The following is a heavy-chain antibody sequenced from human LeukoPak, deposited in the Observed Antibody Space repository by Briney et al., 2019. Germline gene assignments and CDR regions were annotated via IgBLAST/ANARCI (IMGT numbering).Heavy chain of an antibody. J-gene: IGHJ6*03. CDR3: AKRGGYSSSWYADYYYYMDV. V-gene: IGHV3-23*01. Sequence: GGSLRLSCAASGFTFSSYAMSWVRQAPGKGLEWVSAISGSGGSTHYADSVKGRFTISRDNSKNTLYLQMNSLRAEDTAVYYCAKRGGYSSSWYADYYYYMDVWGKGTTVTVSS. CDR2: ISGSGGST. D-gene: IGHD6-13*01. CDR1: GFTFSSYA.